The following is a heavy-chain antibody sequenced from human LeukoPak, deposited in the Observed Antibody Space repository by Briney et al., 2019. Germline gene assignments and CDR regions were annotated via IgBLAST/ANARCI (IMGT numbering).Heavy chain of an antibody. Sequence: SQTLCLTCTVSGGSISSGSYYWSWIRQPAGKGLEWIGRIYTSGSANYNPSLKSRVTISVDTSKNQFSLKLSSVTAADTAVYYCARDSLVEMATITDYWGQGTLVTVSS. J-gene: IGHJ4*02. CDR3: ARDSLVEMATITDY. CDR2: IYTSGSA. CDR1: GGSISSGSYY. V-gene: IGHV4-61*02. D-gene: IGHD5-24*01.